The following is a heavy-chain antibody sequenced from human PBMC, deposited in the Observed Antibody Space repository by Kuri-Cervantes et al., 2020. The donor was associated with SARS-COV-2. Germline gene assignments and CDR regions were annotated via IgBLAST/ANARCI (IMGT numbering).Heavy chain of an antibody. J-gene: IGHJ6*03. CDR1: GGSISSSSYY. D-gene: IGHD6-13*01. CDR3: ARVTRAGAAAFRWDYMDV. V-gene: IGHV4-39*07. Sequence: ESLKISCTVSGGSISSSSYYWGWIRQPPGKGLEWIGSIYHSGSTYYNPSLKSRVTMSVDTSKNQFSLKLSSVTAADTAVYYCARVTRAGAAAFRWDYMDVWGKGTTVTVSS. CDR2: IYHSGST.